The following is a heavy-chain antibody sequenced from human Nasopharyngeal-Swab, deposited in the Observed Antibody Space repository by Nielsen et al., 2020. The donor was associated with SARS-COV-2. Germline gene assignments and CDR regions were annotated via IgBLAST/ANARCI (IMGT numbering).Heavy chain of an antibody. CDR1: GFTFSSYS. Sequence: GGSLRLSCAASGFTFSSYSMNWVRQAPGKGLEWVSSISSSSSYIYYADSVKGRFIISRDNAKNSLYLQMNSLRAEDTAVYYCARVSFDSSGYYSTGPQKYWGQGTLVTVSS. CDR3: ARVSFDSSGYYSTGPQKY. D-gene: IGHD3-22*01. J-gene: IGHJ4*02. CDR2: ISSSSSYI. V-gene: IGHV3-21*01.